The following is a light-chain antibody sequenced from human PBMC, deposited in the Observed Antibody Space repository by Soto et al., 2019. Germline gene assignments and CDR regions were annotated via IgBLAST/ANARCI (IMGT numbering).Light chain of an antibody. J-gene: IGKJ1*01. Sequence: EVVLTQSPVTLSLSPGERATLSCRASQSFRGLLAWYQQKPGQAPRLLMFRTSSRATGFPARFSGSGSGTEFNLTISSLQSEDFATYYCQQSYSSPPTFGQGTKVDIK. CDR1: QSFRGL. V-gene: IGKV3-15*01. CDR3: QQSYSSPPT. CDR2: RTS.